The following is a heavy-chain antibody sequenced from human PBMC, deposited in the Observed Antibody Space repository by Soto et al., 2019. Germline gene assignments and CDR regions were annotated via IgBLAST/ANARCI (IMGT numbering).Heavy chain of an antibody. Sequence: QVQLMQSGAEVKKPGSSVKVSCKASGGTFSSYSINWVRQAPGQGLEWMGEIIPIFGTANHAQKFQGRVTITADESTSTAYMELSSLRSEDTAVYYCARDGGRHSGGIDYWGQGTLVTVSS. V-gene: IGHV1-69*01. CDR1: GGTFSSYS. CDR2: IIPIFGTA. J-gene: IGHJ4*02. CDR3: ARDGGRHSGGIDY. D-gene: IGHD1-26*01.